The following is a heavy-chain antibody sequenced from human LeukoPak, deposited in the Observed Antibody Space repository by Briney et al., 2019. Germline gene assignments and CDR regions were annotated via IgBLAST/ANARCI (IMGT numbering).Heavy chain of an antibody. CDR3: ARGYCSGGSCYPVDY. D-gene: IGHD2-15*01. J-gene: IGHJ4*02. CDR1: GGAISSYY. Sequence: SETLSLTCTVSGGAISSYYWSWIRQPPGKGVEWIGYIYYSGSTNYNPSLKSRVTTSVDTSKNQFSLKLSSVTAADTAVYYCARGYCSGGSCYPVDYWGQGTLVTVSS. V-gene: IGHV4-59*01. CDR2: IYYSGST.